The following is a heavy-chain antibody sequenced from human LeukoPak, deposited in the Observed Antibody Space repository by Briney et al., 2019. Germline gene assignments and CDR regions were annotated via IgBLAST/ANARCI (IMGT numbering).Heavy chain of an antibody. CDR2: IYYSGST. CDR1: GGSISSSSYY. J-gene: IGHJ5*02. V-gene: IGHV4-39*07. Sequence: PSETLSLTCTVSGGSISSSSYYWGWIRQPPGKGLEWIGSIYYSGSTYYNPSLKSRVTISVDTSKNQFSLKLSPVTAADTAVYYCARGNWNYVWFDPWGQGTLVTVSS. D-gene: IGHD1-7*01. CDR3: ARGNWNYVWFDP.